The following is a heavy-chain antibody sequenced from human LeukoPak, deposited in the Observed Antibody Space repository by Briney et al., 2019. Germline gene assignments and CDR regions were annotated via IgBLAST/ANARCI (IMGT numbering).Heavy chain of an antibody. CDR3: ARGTYSSSWSYYYYYGMDV. V-gene: IGHV1-18*01. CDR1: GYTFTSYG. J-gene: IGHJ6*02. CDR2: ISAYNGNT. D-gene: IGHD6-13*01. Sequence: ASVKVSCKASGYTFTSYGISWVRQAPGQGLEWMGWISAYNGNTNYAQKFQGRVTMTRNTSISTAYMELSSLRSEDTAVYYCARGTYSSSWSYYYYYGMDVWGQGTTVTVSS.